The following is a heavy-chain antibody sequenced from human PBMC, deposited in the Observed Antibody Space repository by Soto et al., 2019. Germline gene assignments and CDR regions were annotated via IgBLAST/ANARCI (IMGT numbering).Heavy chain of an antibody. D-gene: IGHD6-13*01. CDR1: GYTFTSYA. V-gene: IGHV1-3*01. CDR3: ARDRSWYSGWFDP. CDR2: INAGNGNT. J-gene: IGHJ5*02. Sequence: ASVKVSCKASGYTFTSYAMHRVRQAPGQRLEWMGWINAGNGNTKYSQKFQGRVTITRDTSASTAYMELSSLRSEDTAVYYCARDRSWYSGWFDPWGQGTLVTVSS.